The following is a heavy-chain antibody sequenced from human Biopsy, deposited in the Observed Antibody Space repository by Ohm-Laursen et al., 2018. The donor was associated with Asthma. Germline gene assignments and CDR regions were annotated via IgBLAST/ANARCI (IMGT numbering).Heavy chain of an antibody. CDR2: LFPSGST. D-gene: IGHD3-22*01. CDR1: GDSINSGGYS. J-gene: IGHJ6*02. V-gene: IGHV4-30-2*01. Sequence: TLSLTCTVSGDSINSGGYSWDLIPQPPGKGPEWVGYLFPSGSTPYNPSLKSRVTISVDRSKRQFSLKVNSVTAADTAVYYCARMITMIQATNYYSYAMDVWGQGTTVTVSS. CDR3: ARMITMIQATNYYSYAMDV.